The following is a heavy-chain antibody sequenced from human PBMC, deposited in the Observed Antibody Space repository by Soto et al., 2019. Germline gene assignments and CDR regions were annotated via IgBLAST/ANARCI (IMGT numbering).Heavy chain of an antibody. CDR1: GGSISGGKSD. Sequence: PETLCFTCTVSGGSISGGKSDWCWIRQPPPKGLEWIGYIYNSGSTNYNPSLKSRVTISVDTSKNHFSLRMRSVTAADTAVYYCARESDSGSYYFDYWGRGTLVT. J-gene: IGHJ4*02. CDR3: ARESDSGSYYFDY. CDR2: IYNSGST. D-gene: IGHD3-10*01. V-gene: IGHV4-61*03.